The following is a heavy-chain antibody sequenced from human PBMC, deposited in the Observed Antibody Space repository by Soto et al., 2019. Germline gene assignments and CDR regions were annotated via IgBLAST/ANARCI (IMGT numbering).Heavy chain of an antibody. CDR1: GGSFTSNNW. CDR2: IYRTGST. Sequence: PSETLSLTCAVSGGSFTSNNWWTWVRQPPGQGLEWIGEIYRTGSTNYNPSLKSRVTISLDKSENQFSLKVTSLTAADTAVYYCARRAGSSSVDYWGQGTLVTVSS. V-gene: IGHV4-4*02. J-gene: IGHJ4*02. CDR3: ARRAGSSSVDY. D-gene: IGHD6-6*01.